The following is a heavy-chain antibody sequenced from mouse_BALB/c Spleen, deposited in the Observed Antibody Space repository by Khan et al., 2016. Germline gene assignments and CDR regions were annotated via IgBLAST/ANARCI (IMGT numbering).Heavy chain of an antibody. J-gene: IGHJ1*01. D-gene: IGHD2-2*01. V-gene: IGHV9-1*02. Sequence: QIQLVQSGPELKKPGETVKISCKASGYTFTNSGMNWVKQAPGKGLKWVGWINTYTGEPTYADDFKGRFAFSLETSDSTAYLQINNLKHEDMTTXFCAREAMVTTGGYCDVWGAGTTVTVSS. CDR3: AREAMVTTGGYCDV. CDR1: GYTFTNSG. CDR2: INTYTGEP.